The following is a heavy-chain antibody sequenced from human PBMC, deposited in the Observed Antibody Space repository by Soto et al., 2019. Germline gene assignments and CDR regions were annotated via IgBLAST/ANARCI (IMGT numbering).Heavy chain of an antibody. J-gene: IGHJ3*02. D-gene: IGHD6-13*01. CDR2: TYYRSKWYN. Sequence: SQTLSLTCAISGDSVSSNSAAWNWIRQSPSRGLEWRGRTYYRSKWYNDYAVSVKSRITINPDTSKNQFSLQLNSVTPEDTAVYYCARDPEYSSSWYVAFDIWGQGTMVTVSS. CDR3: ARDPEYSSSWYVAFDI. V-gene: IGHV6-1*01. CDR1: GDSVSSNSAA.